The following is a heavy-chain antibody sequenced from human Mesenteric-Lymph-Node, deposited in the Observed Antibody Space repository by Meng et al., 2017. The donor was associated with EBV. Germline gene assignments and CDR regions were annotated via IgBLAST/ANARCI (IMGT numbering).Heavy chain of an antibody. CDR2: MNVDNGKT. Sequence: QVALLQSGAEVRKPGASVKVSCKTSGYSFTEYAMHWVRQAPGQGLEWMGWMNVDNGKTKYSEKFQGRVTFTRDKSATTGYMDLSSLTSEDTAVYFCARGPSTYLYGSGSFQLDSWGPGTLVTVSS. D-gene: IGHD3-10*01. V-gene: IGHV1-3*01. CDR1: GYSFTEYA. CDR3: ARGPSTYLYGSGSFQLDS. J-gene: IGHJ4*02.